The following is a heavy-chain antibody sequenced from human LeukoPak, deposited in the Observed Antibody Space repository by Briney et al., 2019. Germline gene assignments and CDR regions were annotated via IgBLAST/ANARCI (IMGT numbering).Heavy chain of an antibody. CDR1: GFTFTSYW. V-gene: IGHV3-74*01. CDR3: VRGAPFDY. D-gene: IGHD1-26*01. CDR2: INSDGTST. Sequence: QPGGSLRLSCAASGFTFTSYWMHWVRQAPGKVLVWVSRINSDGTSTSYADSVNGRFTISRDNAKNMLYLEMNSLRVDDTSVYYCVRGAPFDYWGQGTLVTVSS. J-gene: IGHJ4*02.